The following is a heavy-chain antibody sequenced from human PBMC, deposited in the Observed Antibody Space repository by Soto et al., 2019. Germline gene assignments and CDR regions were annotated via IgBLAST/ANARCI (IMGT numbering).Heavy chain of an antibody. V-gene: IGHV3-7*01. Sequence: EVQLVESGGGLVQPGGSLRLSCAASGFTFSSYWMSWVRQAPGKGLEWVANIKQDGSEKYYVGSVKGRFTISRDNAKNSLYLQMNSLRAEDTAVYYCAREAVLWFGELSLDYWGQGTLVTVSS. J-gene: IGHJ4*02. CDR2: IKQDGSEK. CDR1: GFTFSSYW. CDR3: AREAVLWFGELSLDY. D-gene: IGHD3-10*01.